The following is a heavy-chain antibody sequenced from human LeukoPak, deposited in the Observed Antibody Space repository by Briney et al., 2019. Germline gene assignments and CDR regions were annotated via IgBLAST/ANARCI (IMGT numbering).Heavy chain of an antibody. V-gene: IGHV4-59*01. Sequence: SETLSLTCTVSGGSISSYYWSWIRQPPGKGLEWIGYIYYSGSTNCNPSLKSRVTISVDTSKNQFSLKLSSVTAADTAVYYCARARRGSSSSGDLFDYWGQGTLVTVSS. CDR1: GGSISSYY. CDR2: IYYSGST. CDR3: ARARRGSSSSGDLFDY. J-gene: IGHJ4*02. D-gene: IGHD6-6*01.